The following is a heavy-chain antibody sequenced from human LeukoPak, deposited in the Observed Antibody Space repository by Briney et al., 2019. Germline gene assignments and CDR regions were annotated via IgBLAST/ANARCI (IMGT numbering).Heavy chain of an antibody. CDR3: ARDLHGDYAPHVTY. V-gene: IGHV3-21*01. D-gene: IGHD4-17*01. Sequence: GGSLRLSCAASGFTFSSYSMNWVRQAPGKGLEWVPSISSSSSYIYYADSVKGRFTISRDNAKNSLYLQMNSLRAEDTAVYHCARDLHGDYAPHVTYWGQGTLVTVSS. CDR1: GFTFSSYS. J-gene: IGHJ4*02. CDR2: ISSSSSYI.